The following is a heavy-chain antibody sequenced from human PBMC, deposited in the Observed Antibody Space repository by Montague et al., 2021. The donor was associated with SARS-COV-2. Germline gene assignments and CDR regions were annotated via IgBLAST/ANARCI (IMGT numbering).Heavy chain of an antibody. V-gene: IGHV3-23*01. CDR1: GFTFSSYS. D-gene: IGHD3-9*01. CDR3: AKMAYSDWVIGFYGMDV. Sequence: SLRLSCAASGFTFSSYSMSWVRQAPGKGLEWVSVISGSGGSTYYADSVKGRFTIYRDNSKNTLYLHMNSLSAEDTALYYCAKMAYSDWVIGFYGMDVWGQGTTVTASS. J-gene: IGHJ6*02. CDR2: ISGSGGST.